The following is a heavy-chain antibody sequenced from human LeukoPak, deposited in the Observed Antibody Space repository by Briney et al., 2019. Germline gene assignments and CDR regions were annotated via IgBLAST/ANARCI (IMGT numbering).Heavy chain of an antibody. J-gene: IGHJ1*01. CDR1: GFTVSSNY. D-gene: IGHD3-22*01. CDR2: IYHSGSS. CDR3: ASKGAYDSRGFEYFHH. Sequence: PGGSLRLSCAASGFTVSSNYMSWVRQPPGKGLEWIGEIYHSGSSNYNPSLKSRVTISVDKSKNQFSLKLSSVTAADTAVYYCASKGAYDSRGFEYFHHWGQGTLVTVSS. V-gene: IGHV4-4*02.